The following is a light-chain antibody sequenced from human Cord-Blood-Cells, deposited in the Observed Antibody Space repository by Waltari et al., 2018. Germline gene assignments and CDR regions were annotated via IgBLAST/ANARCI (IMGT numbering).Light chain of an antibody. CDR3: QQYDNLPYT. CDR1: QDISNY. CDR2: DAS. Sequence: DIQMTQSPSSLSASVGARVTITCQASQDISNYLNWYQQKPGKAPKLLSYDASNLETGGPSRFSGSRSGTDFTFTISSLQPEDIATYYCQQYDNLPYTFGQGTKLEIK. J-gene: IGKJ2*01. V-gene: IGKV1-33*01.